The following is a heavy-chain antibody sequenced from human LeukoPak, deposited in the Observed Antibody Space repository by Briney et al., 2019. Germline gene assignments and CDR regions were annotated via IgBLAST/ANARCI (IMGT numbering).Heavy chain of an antibody. J-gene: IGHJ3*02. V-gene: IGHV4-34*01. CDR2: INHSGST. CDR3: ARATMVRGVIGAFDI. D-gene: IGHD3-10*01. CDR1: GGSFSGYY. Sequence: PSETLSLTCAVYGGSFSGYYWSWIRQPPGKGLECIGEINHSGSTNYNPSLKSRVTISVDTSKNQFSLKLSSVTAADTAVYYCARATMVRGVIGAFDIWGQGTMVTVSS.